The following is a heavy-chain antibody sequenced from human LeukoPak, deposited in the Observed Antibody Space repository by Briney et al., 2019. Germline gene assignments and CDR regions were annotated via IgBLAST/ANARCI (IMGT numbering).Heavy chain of an antibody. CDR2: ISAYNGHT. CDR1: GYTFNSYG. V-gene: IGHV1-18*01. Sequence: ASVKVSCKASGYTFNSYGISWVRQAPGQGLEWMGWISAYNGHTNYAQKLQGRVTMTTDTSTSTAYMELRSLRSDDTAVYYCARDTGDGYNLDYWGQGTLVTVSS. J-gene: IGHJ4*02. CDR3: ARDTGDGYNLDY. D-gene: IGHD5-24*01.